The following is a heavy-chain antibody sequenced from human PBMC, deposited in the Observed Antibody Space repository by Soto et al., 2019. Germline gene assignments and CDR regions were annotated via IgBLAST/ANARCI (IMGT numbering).Heavy chain of an antibody. V-gene: IGHV1-18*01. D-gene: IGHD3-3*01. CDR3: ARDVLEYYDFWSGYPTYFDY. J-gene: IGHJ4*02. CDR2: ISAYNGNT. CDR1: GYTFTSYG. Sequence: ASVKVSCKASGYTFTSYGISWVRQAPGQGLEWMGWISAYNGNTNYAQKLQGRVTMTTDTSTSTAYMELRSLRSDDTAVYYCARDVLEYYDFWSGYPTYFDYWGQGTLVTVPS.